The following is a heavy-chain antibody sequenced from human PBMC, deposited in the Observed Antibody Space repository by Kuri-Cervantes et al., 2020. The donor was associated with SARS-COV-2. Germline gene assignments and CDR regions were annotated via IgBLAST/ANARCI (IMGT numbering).Heavy chain of an antibody. J-gene: IGHJ4*02. CDR2: IYSGGST. D-gene: IGHD1-26*01. Sequence: ETLSLTCAASGFTVSSNYMSWVRQAPGKGLEWVSVIYSGGSTYYADSVKGRFTISRDNSKNTLYLQMNSLRAEDTAVYYCSVAVGYWGQGTLVTVSS. CDR1: GFTVSSNY. V-gene: IGHV3-66*01. CDR3: SVAVGY.